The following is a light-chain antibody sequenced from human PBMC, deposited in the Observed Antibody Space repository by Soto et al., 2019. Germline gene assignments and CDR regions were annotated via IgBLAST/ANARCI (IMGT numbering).Light chain of an antibody. J-gene: IGKJ4*01. V-gene: IGKV3-11*01. Sequence: EIVLTQSPATLSLSPGERATLSCRASQSVSSYLAWYQQKPGQAPRLLIYDASNRATGITARFSGSGSGTDFTLTISSLEPEDFAVHYCQQRSNWPLTFGGGTKGEIK. CDR2: DAS. CDR3: QQRSNWPLT. CDR1: QSVSSY.